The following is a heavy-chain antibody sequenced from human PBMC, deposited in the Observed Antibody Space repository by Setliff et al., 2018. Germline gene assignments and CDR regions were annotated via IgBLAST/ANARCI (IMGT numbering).Heavy chain of an antibody. CDR1: GASISSYY. CDR2: IYYGGTT. J-gene: IGHJ4*02. CDR3: VRGGGWYEY. Sequence: PSETLSLTCTVSGASISSYYWSWIRQPPGKGLEWIGYIYYGGTTNYNPSLKSRVSISVDTSMNQFSLKLSSVTAADTAVYYCVRGGGWYEYWGQGTLVTVSS. V-gene: IGHV4-59*01. D-gene: IGHD6-19*01.